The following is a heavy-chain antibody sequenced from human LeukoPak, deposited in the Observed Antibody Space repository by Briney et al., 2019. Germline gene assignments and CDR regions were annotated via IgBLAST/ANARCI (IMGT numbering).Heavy chain of an antibody. Sequence: PGGSLRLSCAASGFTFSNYWMSWVRQAPGKGLEWVANIKQDGSEKSYVDSVTGRFTISRDNAKNSLYMQMNSLRAEDTAVYYCVRQRRYCSGDSCYQRTFDYWGQGTLVTVSS. CDR1: GFTFSNYW. V-gene: IGHV3-7*01. CDR3: VRQRRYCSGDSCYQRTFDY. CDR2: IKQDGSEK. J-gene: IGHJ4*02. D-gene: IGHD2-15*01.